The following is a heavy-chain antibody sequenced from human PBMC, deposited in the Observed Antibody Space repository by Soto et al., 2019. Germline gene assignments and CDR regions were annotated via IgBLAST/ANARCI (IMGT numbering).Heavy chain of an antibody. Sequence: GGSLRLSCAASGFTFSSYWMSWVRQAPGKGLEWVANIKQDGSEKYYVDSVKGRFTISRDNAKNSLYLQMNSLRAEDTAVYYCAREGWDIVVVVAATDDWYFDLWGRGTLVTRLL. J-gene: IGHJ2*01. CDR2: IKQDGSEK. V-gene: IGHV3-7*05. CDR1: GFTFSSYW. D-gene: IGHD2-15*01. CDR3: AREGWDIVVVVAATDDWYFDL.